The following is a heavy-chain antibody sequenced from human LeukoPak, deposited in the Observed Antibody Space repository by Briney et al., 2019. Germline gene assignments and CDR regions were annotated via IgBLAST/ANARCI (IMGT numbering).Heavy chain of an antibody. CDR1: GASTSSYY. Sequence: SETLSLTCTVSGASTSSYYWRWIRQPPGKGLEWIGDIYYRGSPNYNPSLKSRVTISIDASKNQFSLKLSSVTAADTAVYYCSSTPYYYDSSGYYGFDPWGQGTLVTVSS. CDR3: SSTPYYYDSSGYYGFDP. CDR2: IYYRGSP. D-gene: IGHD3-22*01. J-gene: IGHJ5*02. V-gene: IGHV4-59*12.